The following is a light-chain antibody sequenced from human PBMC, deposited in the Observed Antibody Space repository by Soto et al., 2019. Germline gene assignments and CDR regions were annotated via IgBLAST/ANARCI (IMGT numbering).Light chain of an antibody. CDR3: QQYNSYPWT. V-gene: IGKV1-5*01. Sequence: DIQMTQSPFTLSASVGDRVTITCRASQSISSRLAWHQQKPGKAPKVLIYDASSLKSGVPSRFSGSGSGTEFTLTISRLQPDDFATYYCQQYNSYPWTFGQGTKVEIK. CDR1: QSISSR. J-gene: IGKJ1*01. CDR2: DAS.